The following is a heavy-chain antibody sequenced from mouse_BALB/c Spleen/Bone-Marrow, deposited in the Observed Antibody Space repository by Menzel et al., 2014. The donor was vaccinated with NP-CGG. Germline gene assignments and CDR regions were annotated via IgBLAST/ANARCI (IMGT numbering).Heavy chain of an antibody. Sequence: QVQLQQSGAELVRPGSSVKISCKASGYAFSSYWMIWVKQRPGQGLEWIGQIYPGDGDTNYNGKFKGKATLTADKSSSTAYMQLSSLTPEDSAVYFCARSGYGSNYDYWGQGTTLTVSS. D-gene: IGHD1-1*01. CDR3: ARSGYGSNYDY. V-gene: IGHV1-80*01. CDR2: IYPGDGDT. CDR1: GYAFSSYW. J-gene: IGHJ2*01.